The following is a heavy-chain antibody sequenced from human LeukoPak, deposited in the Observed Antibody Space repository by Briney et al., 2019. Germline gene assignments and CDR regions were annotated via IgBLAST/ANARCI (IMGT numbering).Heavy chain of an antibody. V-gene: IGHV1-2*02. CDR3: ARKDIVVVPAANYPTDYYYYYMDV. CDR2: INPNSGGT. Sequence: ASVKVSCKASGYTFTGYYMHWVRQAPGQGLEWMGWINPNSGGTNYAQKFQGRVTMTRDTSISTAYMELSRLRSDDTAVYYCARKDIVVVPAANYPTDYYYYYMDVWGKGTTVTVSS. D-gene: IGHD2-2*01. CDR1: GYTFTGYY. J-gene: IGHJ6*03.